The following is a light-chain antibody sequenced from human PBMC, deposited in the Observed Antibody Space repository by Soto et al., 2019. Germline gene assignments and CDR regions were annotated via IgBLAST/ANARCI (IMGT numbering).Light chain of an antibody. CDR2: LNSDGSH. V-gene: IGLV4-69*01. CDR3: QTWVTGIAV. CDR1: SGYSSYA. Sequence: QSVLTQSPSASASLGASVKLTCTVSSGYSSYAIAWHQQQPEKGPRYLMKLNSDGSHSKGDGIPDRFSGSSSGAERYLTISSLQSEDEADYYCQTWVTGIAVFGGSTQLTVL. J-gene: IGLJ7*01.